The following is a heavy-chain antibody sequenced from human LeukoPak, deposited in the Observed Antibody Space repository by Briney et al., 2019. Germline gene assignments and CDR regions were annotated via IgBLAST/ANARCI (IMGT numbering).Heavy chain of an antibody. CDR3: ARSREPRGCASDI. D-gene: IGHD1-26*01. V-gene: IGHV4-39*01. J-gene: IGHJ3*02. Sequence: TFSSYWMNWVRQAPGKGLEWIGSGYYSGSTYYSPSLRSRVSISVDTSKNQFSLKLNSVTAADTAVYFCARSREPRGCASDIWGQGTMVTVSS. CDR1: TFSSYW. CDR2: GYYSGST.